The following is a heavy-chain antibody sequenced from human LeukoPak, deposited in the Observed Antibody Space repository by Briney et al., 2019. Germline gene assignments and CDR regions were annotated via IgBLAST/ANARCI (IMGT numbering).Heavy chain of an antibody. CDR3: ARGYSYGLDY. D-gene: IGHD5-18*01. CDR1: GGSISRGGYS. J-gene: IGHJ4*02. Sequence: SQTLSHTRAVSGGSISRGGYSCSWVRQPPGKGLGGIGQISHTWGTYYNPCRKSRVTIPVESSKSQFSLKLSSVTAADTVVYYCARGYSYGLDYWGQGTLVSVSS. CDR2: ISHTWGT. V-gene: IGHV4-30-2*01.